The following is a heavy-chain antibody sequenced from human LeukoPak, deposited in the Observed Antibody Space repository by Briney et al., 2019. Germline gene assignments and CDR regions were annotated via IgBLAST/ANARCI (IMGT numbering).Heavy chain of an antibody. CDR3: ARANTAMVDAFDI. J-gene: IGHJ3*02. Sequence: GASVKVSCKASGYTFTGYYMHWVRQAPGQGLEWMGWINPNSGGTNYAQKFQGRVTMTRDTSISTAYMELSRLRSDDTAVYYCARANTAMVDAFDIWGQGTMVTVSS. V-gene: IGHV1-2*02. D-gene: IGHD5-18*01. CDR1: GYTFTGYY. CDR2: INPNSGGT.